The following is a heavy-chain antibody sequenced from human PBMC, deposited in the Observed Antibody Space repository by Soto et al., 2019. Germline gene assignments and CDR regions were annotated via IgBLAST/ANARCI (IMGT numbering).Heavy chain of an antibody. V-gene: IGHV3-21*06. CDR1: GFTFTRYS. Sequence: RGSLRLSCAASGFTFTRYSMNWVRQAPGKGLEWVSSISSTTNYIYYGDSMKGRFTISRDNAKNSLYLEMNSLRAEDTAVYYCARESEDLTSNFDYWGQGTLVTVSS. J-gene: IGHJ4*02. CDR2: ISSTTNYI. CDR3: ARESEDLTSNFDY.